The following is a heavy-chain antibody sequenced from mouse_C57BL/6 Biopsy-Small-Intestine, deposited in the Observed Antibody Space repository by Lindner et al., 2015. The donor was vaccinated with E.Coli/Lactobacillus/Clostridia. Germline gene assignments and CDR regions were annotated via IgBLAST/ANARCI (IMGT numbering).Heavy chain of an antibody. Sequence: VQLQESGAELARPGASVKMSCKASGYSFTSYTMHWVKQRPGQGLEWIGYINPSSGYTKYNQKFKDKATLTADKSSSTAYMQLSSLTSEDSAVYYCGRPLGSSSWFACWGQGTLVTVS. V-gene: IGHV1-4*01. J-gene: IGHJ3*01. D-gene: IGHD1-1*01. CDR2: INPSSGYT. CDR3: GRPLGSSSWFAC. CDR1: GYSFTSYT.